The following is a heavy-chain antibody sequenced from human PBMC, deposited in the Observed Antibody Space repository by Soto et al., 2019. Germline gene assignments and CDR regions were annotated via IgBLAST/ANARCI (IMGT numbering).Heavy chain of an antibody. D-gene: IGHD2-8*01. V-gene: IGHV4-30-4*01. J-gene: IGHJ4*02. CDR1: GGSISSGDYF. CDR2: IYYSGST. Sequence: SETLSLTCTVSGGSISSGDYFWSWIRQPPGKGLEWIGYIYYSGSTYYNPSLKSRVTISGDTSKNQFSLRLSSVTAADTAVYYCAGEGYCTNGVSARRGIDYWGQGTLVTVSS. CDR3: AGEGYCTNGVSARRGIDY.